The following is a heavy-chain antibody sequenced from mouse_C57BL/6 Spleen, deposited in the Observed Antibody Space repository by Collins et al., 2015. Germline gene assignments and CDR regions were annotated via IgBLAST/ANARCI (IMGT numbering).Heavy chain of an antibody. CDR1: GYAFTNFM. V-gene: IGHV1-54*01. CDR3: ARLGYYGSEDY. CDR2: INPGSGGP. Sequence: QLQQSGGELVRPGTSIKVSCKASGYAFTNFMIEWIKQRPGQGLEWIGVINPGSGGPKYNEKFKGKATLTADKSSSTAYMQLNSLTSEDSAVYFCARLGYYGSEDYWGQGTTLTVST. D-gene: IGHD1-1*01. J-gene: IGHJ2*01.